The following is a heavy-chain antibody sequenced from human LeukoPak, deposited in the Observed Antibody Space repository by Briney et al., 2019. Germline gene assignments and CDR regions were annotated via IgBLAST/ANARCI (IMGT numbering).Heavy chain of an antibody. D-gene: IGHD3-22*01. J-gene: IGHJ4*02. Sequence: SETLSLTCTVSGGSISSGDYYWSWVRQSPGKGLEWTGYINYIGSTFNNPSLKSRVTISVDTSKNQFSLKLSSVTAADTAVYYCARSYYDSSDYYFTSWGQGILVTVSS. CDR3: ARSYYDSSDYYFTS. V-gene: IGHV4-30-4*08. CDR1: GGSISSGDYY. CDR2: INYIGST.